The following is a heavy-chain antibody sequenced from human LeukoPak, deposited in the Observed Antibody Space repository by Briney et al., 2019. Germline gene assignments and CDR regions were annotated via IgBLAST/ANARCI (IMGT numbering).Heavy chain of an antibody. D-gene: IGHD1-1*01. CDR1: GGTFSSYA. CDR2: SIPIFGTA. V-gene: IGHV1-69*06. J-gene: IGHJ4*02. Sequence: ASVKVSCKASGGTFSSYAISWVRQAPGQGLEWMGRSIPIFGTANYAQKFQGRVTITADKFTSTAYMELSSLRSEDTAVYYCAREGTGTDFEYWGQGTLVTVSS. CDR3: AREGTGTDFEY.